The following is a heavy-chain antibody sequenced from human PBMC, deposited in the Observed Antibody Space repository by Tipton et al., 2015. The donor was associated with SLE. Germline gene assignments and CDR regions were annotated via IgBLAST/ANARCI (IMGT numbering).Heavy chain of an antibody. CDR2: INHSGST. J-gene: IGHJ4*02. D-gene: IGHD6-6*01. CDR3: ARGRVSSSSGHY. Sequence: TLSLTCAVYGGSLSGYYWSWIRQPPGKGLEWIGEINHSGSTNYNPSLKSRVTISVDTSKNQFSLKLSSVTAADTAVYYCARGRVSSSSGHYWGQGTLVTVSS. V-gene: IGHV4-34*01. CDR1: GGSLSGYY.